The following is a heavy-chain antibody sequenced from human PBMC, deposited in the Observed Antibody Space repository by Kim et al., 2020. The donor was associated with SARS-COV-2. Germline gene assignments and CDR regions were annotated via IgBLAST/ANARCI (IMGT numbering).Heavy chain of an antibody. J-gene: IGHJ6*02. Sequence: GRFTISRDDSKNTAYLQMNRLKTEDTAVYYCTRHLIAAAGTGYYYYGMDVWGQGTTVTVSS. CDR3: TRHLIAAAGTGYYYYGMDV. V-gene: IGHV3-73*01. D-gene: IGHD6-13*01.